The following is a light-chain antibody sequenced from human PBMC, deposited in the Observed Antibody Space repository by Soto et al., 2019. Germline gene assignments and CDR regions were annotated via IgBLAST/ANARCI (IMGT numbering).Light chain of an antibody. J-gene: IGLJ2*01. V-gene: IGLV2-14*01. CDR1: SSDVGGSNY. CDR2: EVS. CDR3: SSSTSSSTLVV. Sequence: QSALTQPASVSGSPGQSITISCTGTSSDVGGSNYVSWYQQHPGKAPKLMIYEVSNRPSGVSNRFSGAKSGNTASLTISGRQAEDEADYYCSSSTSSSTLVVFGGGTKLTVL.